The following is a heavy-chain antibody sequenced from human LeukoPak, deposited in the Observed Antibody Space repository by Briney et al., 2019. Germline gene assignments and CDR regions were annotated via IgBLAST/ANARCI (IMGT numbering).Heavy chain of an antibody. Sequence: PSETLSLTCTASGGSISSYYWSWIRQPPGKGLEWIGYIYYSGSTNYNPSLKSRVTISVDTSKNQFSLKLSSVTAADTAVYYRARNPGPNSSSWMYYYYGMDVWGQGTTVTVSS. CDR3: ARNPGPNSSSWMYYYYGMDV. J-gene: IGHJ6*02. CDR1: GGSISSYY. D-gene: IGHD6-13*01. CDR2: IYYSGST. V-gene: IGHV4-59*08.